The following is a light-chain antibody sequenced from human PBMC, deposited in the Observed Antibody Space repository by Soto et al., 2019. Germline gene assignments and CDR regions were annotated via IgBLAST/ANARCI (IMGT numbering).Light chain of an antibody. CDR3: SSYPSSSTVV. V-gene: IGLV2-14*01. CDR1: SSDVGGYNY. CDR2: DVS. J-gene: IGLJ2*01. Sequence: QSALTQPASVSASPGQSITISCTGTSSDVGGYNYVSWYQQHPGKAPKLMIYDVSNRPSGVSNRFSGSKSSNTASLTISGLQAEDEADSYCSSYPSSSTVVFGGGTKLTVL.